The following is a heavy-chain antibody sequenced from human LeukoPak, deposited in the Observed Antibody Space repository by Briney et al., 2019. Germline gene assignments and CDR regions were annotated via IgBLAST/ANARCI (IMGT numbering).Heavy chain of an antibody. D-gene: IGHD3-22*01. CDR1: GGSISSYY. V-gene: IGHV4-59*08. CDR2: ISDSGRT. CDR3: ARHGDYSDTRTPDFDY. Sequence: SDTLSLTCTVAGGSISSYYWSWIRQPPGKGLEWIAYISDSGRTNYNTSLKSRVTISVDTSRNQFSPKLTSVTAADTAVYYCARHGDYSDTRTPDFDYWGQGTLVTSSS. J-gene: IGHJ4*02.